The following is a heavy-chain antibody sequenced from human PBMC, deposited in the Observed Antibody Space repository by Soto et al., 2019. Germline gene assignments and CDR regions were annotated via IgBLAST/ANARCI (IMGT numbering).Heavy chain of an antibody. J-gene: IGHJ6*02. CDR3: ARHDSAAAGLSYYYYYYGMDV. V-gene: IGHV5-51*01. Sequence: GESLKISCKGSGYSFTSYGIGWVRLMPGKGLEWMGIIYPGDSDTRYSPSFQGQVTISADKSISTAYLQWSSLKASDTAMYYCARHDSAAAGLSYYYYYYGMDVWGQGTTVTVSS. CDR1: GYSFTSYG. D-gene: IGHD6-13*01. CDR2: IYPGDSDT.